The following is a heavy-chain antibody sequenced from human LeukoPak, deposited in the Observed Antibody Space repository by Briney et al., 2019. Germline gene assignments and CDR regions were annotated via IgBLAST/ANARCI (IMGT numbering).Heavy chain of an antibody. Sequence: GGSRRLSCAASGFTFSSYAMHWVRQAPGKGLEYVSAISSNGGSTYYANSVKGRFTISRDNSKNTLYLQMGSLRAEDMAVYYCARDHTPFAWFEELGFDYWGQGTLVTVSS. D-gene: IGHD3-22*01. CDR3: ARDHTPFAWFEELGFDY. CDR1: GFTFSSYA. V-gene: IGHV3-64*01. CDR2: ISSNGGST. J-gene: IGHJ4*02.